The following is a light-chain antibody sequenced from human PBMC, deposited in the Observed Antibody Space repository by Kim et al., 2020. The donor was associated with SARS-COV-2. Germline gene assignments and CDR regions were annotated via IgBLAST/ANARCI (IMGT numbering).Light chain of an antibody. Sequence: GRSITISCAGTSSDIGTSDSVSWYQVSPGKAPKLIIYDVDQRTSRISYRFSGSKSGSAASLTISGLQAADEADYYCSSYTTRNTYVFGTGTKVTVL. V-gene: IGLV2-14*03. J-gene: IGLJ1*01. CDR2: DVD. CDR3: SSYTTRNTYV. CDR1: SSDIGTSDS.